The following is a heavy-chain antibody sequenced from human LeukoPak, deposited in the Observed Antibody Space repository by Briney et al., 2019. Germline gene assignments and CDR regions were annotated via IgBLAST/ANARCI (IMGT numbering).Heavy chain of an antibody. CDR1: GGPISSYY. CDR2: INHSGST. CDR3: AREGSSRGFDY. Sequence: SETLSLTCTVSGGPISSYYWSWIRQPPGKGLEWIGEINHSGSTNYNPSLKSRVTISVDTSKNQFSLKLSSVTAADTAVYYCAREGSSRGFDYWGQGTLVTVSS. V-gene: IGHV4-34*01. J-gene: IGHJ4*02. D-gene: IGHD6-13*01.